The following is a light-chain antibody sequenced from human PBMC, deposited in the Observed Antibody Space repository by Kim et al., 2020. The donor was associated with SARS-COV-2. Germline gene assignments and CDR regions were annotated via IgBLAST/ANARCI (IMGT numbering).Light chain of an antibody. CDR3: QQYGPSPPYT. CDR1: QSLSCDH. J-gene: IGKJ2*01. V-gene: IGKV3-20*01. Sequence: IVLTQSPGSLSLSPGQRATLSCRASQSLSCDHLAWYQQKPGQPPRVVIYAGSSRATGVPDRFSGTGSGTDFTLTISRLEPEDFAVYFCQQYGPSPPYTFGQGTKVAIK. CDR2: AGS.